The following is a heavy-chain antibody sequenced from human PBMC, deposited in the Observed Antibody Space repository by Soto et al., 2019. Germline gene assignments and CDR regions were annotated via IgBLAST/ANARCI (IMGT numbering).Heavy chain of an antibody. J-gene: IGHJ4*02. CDR2: ISSSGTTI. V-gene: IGHV3-11*01. CDR1: GFTFSDNY. D-gene: IGHD6-19*01. CDR3: AREAGKVDY. Sequence: QVQLVESGGGLVKPGGSLRLSCVGSGFTFSDNYISWIRQAPGKGLEWLSYISSSGTTIYYADSVKGRFSMSRDNAKNSEYLQMNSLRAEDSAVYYCAREAGKVDYWGQGTLVTVSS.